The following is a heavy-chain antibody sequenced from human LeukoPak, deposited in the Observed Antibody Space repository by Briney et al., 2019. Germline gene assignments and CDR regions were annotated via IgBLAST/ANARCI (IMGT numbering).Heavy chain of an antibody. CDR3: ARVTYYYGSGSYWPGYFDY. D-gene: IGHD3-10*01. CDR1: GYSFTSYW. V-gene: IGHV5-51*01. Sequence: GESLKISCKGSGYSFTSYWIGWVRQMPGKGLEWMGIIYPGDSDTRYSPSFQGQVPISVDKSISTAYLQWSSLKASDTAMYYCARVTYYYGSGSYWPGYFDYWGQGTLVTVSS. J-gene: IGHJ4*02. CDR2: IYPGDSDT.